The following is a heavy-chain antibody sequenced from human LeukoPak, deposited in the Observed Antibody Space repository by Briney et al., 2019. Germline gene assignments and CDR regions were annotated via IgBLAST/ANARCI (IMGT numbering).Heavy chain of an antibody. D-gene: IGHD3-3*01. V-gene: IGHV1-2*02. CDR2: INPNSGDT. J-gene: IGHJ4*02. CDR3: ARGDYSNGYPYRLDS. Sequence: ASVKVSCKASGYTFSDYHINWVRQASGQGLEWMGWINPNSGDTKYAQAFQGRVTMTRDTSISTAYVELNRLRSDDTAMYYCARGDYSNGYPYRLDSWGQGTLVTVSS. CDR1: GYTFSDYH.